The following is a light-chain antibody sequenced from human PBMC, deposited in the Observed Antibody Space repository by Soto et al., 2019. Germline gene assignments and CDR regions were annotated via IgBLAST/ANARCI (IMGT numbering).Light chain of an antibody. J-gene: IGKJ3*01. CDR2: DAS. CDR1: HDISTL. V-gene: IGKV1-5*01. CDR3: QHRV. Sequence: DIQMTQTHSNLSASVGASINITCRASHDISTLLDWYQQRPGKSPHHLIYDASKLQSWVPSRSSGSIPGTEFTLTVSSLQPDDFATYYCQHRVFGPGTKVDIK.